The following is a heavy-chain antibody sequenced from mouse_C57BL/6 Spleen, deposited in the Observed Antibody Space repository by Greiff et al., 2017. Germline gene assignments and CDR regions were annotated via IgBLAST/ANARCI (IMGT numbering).Heavy chain of an antibody. D-gene: IGHD1-1*01. CDR2: IDPSDSYT. CDR1: GYTFTSYW. CDR3: ARYDYYGSSYYAMDY. V-gene: IGHV1-69*01. J-gene: IGHJ4*01. Sequence: QVQLQQPGAELVMPGASVKLSCKASGYTFTSYWMHWVKQRPGQGLEWIGEIDPSDSYTNYNQKFKGKSTLTVDKSSSTAYMQLSSLTSEDSAVYYCARYDYYGSSYYAMDYWGQGTSGTVSS.